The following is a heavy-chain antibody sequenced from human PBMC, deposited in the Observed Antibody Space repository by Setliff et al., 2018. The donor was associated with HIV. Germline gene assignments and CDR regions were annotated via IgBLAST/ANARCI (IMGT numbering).Heavy chain of an antibody. CDR3: ARVSCSSWYSIPRYYYYSMDV. J-gene: IGHJ6*03. V-gene: IGHV3-21*01. CDR2: ISSSSSYT. Sequence: GGSLRLSCAASGSTFSNYAMSWVRQAPGKGLEWVSYISSSSSYTHYADSVKGRFTISRDNVKNSLYLQMNSLRAEDTAVYYCARVSCSSWYSIPRYYYYSMDVWGNGTTVTVSS. CDR1: GSTFSNYA. D-gene: IGHD6-13*01.